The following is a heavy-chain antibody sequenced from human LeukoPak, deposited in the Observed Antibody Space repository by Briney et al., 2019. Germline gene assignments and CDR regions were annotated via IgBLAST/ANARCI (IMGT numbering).Heavy chain of an antibody. CDR2: IYYSGST. J-gene: IGHJ4*02. V-gene: IGHV4-39*01. CDR1: GGSISSTSYY. D-gene: IGHD3-16*01. CDR3: ARGNYDYVWGGIDY. Sequence: PSETLSLTCTVSGGSISSTSYYWGWIRQPPGKGLEWIASIYYSGSTYYNPSLKSRVTISVDTSKNQFSLKLSAVTAADTALYYCARGNYDYVWGGIDYWGQGTLVTVSS.